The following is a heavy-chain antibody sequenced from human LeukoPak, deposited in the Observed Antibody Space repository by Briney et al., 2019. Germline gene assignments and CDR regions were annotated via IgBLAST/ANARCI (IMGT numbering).Heavy chain of an antibody. D-gene: IGHD1-26*01. CDR3: ARDSGTYLGLVDY. V-gene: IGHV3-21*01. CDR1: GLTINSYS. Sequence: GGSLSLSCAASGLTINSYSVYWVRMGQGEGLERVSSISSGGTYISYADSVKGRFTISRDYAENSVFLQMNSLRGEDTALYYIARDSGTYLGLVDYWGQGTLVTVSS. J-gene: IGHJ4*02. CDR2: ISSGGTYI.